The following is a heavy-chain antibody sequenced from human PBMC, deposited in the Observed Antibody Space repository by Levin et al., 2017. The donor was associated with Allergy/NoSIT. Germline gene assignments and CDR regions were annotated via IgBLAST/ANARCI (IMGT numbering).Heavy chain of an antibody. CDR3: TTYSSSWYYFDY. CDR2: IKNKADGATT. D-gene: IGHD6-13*01. J-gene: IGHJ4*02. V-gene: IGHV3-15*01. Sequence: GESLKISCAASGITFSNAWMSWARQAPGKGLEWVGRIKNKADGATTEYAAPVKGRFTISRDDSKNTLYLQMNSLKTQDTAVYFCTTYSSSWYYFDYWGQGTLVTVSS. CDR1: GITFSNAW.